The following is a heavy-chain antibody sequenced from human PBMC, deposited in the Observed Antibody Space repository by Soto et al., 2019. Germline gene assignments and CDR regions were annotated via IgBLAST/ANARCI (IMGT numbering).Heavy chain of an antibody. V-gene: IGHV1-18*01. J-gene: IGHJ6*02. D-gene: IGHD3-10*01. Sequence: GASVKVSCKASGYTFTSYGISWVRQAPGQGLEWMGWISAYNGNTNYAQKLQGRVTMTTDTSTNTAYMELSSLRSEDTAVYYCATDGRGSSYYGMDVWGQGTTVTVSS. CDR3: ATDGRGSSYYGMDV. CDR2: ISAYNGNT. CDR1: GYTFTSYG.